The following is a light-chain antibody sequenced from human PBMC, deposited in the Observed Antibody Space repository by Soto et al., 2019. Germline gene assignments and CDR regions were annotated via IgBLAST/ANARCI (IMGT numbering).Light chain of an antibody. J-gene: IGLJ2*01. CDR2: EVT. CDR3: SSYTSRSTLVV. V-gene: IGLV2-14*01. CDR1: SSDVGGYKY. Sequence: QSALTQPASVSGSPGQSITISCTGTSSDVGGYKYVSWYQQHPGKAPKLMIYEVTNRPSGVSNRFSGSKSGNTASLTISGLQAEDEADYYCSSYTSRSTLVVFGGGTKLTVL.